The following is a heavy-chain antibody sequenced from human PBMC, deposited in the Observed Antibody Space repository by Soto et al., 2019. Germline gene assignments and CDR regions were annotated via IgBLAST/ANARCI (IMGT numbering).Heavy chain of an antibody. CDR1: GGTFSSYA. D-gene: IGHD3-22*01. Sequence: SVKVSCKASGGTFSSYAISWVRQAPGQGLEWMGGIIPIFGTANYAQKFQGRVTITADESTSTAYMELSSLRSEDTAVYYCARDRYYYDSSGYYYYWGQGTLVTVSS. V-gene: IGHV1-69*13. CDR2: IIPIFGTA. CDR3: ARDRYYYDSSGYYYY. J-gene: IGHJ4*02.